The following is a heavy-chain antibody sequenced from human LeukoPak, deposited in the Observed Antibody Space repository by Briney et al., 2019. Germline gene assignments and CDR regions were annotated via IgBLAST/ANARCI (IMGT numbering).Heavy chain of an antibody. CDR1: GFTFSNAW. Sequence: GGSLRLSCAASGFTFSNAWMSWVRQAPGKGLEWVGRIKSKTDGGTTDYAAPVEGRFTISRDDSKNTLYLQMNSLKTEDTAVYYCTTVGSYDRGYFDYWGQGTLVTVSS. CDR2: IKSKTDGGTT. CDR3: TTVGSYDRGYFDY. J-gene: IGHJ4*02. V-gene: IGHV3-15*01. D-gene: IGHD3-22*01.